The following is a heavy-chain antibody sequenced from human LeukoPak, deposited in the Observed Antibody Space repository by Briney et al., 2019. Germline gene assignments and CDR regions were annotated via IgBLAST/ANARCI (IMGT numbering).Heavy chain of an antibody. CDR3: AKSPPGNSGFDY. V-gene: IGHV3-21*04. Sequence: GGSLRLSCAASGFTFSSYSMNWVRQAPGKGLEWVSSISSSSSYIYYADSVKGRFTISRDNAKNSLYLQMNSLRAEDTAVYYCAKSPPGNSGFDYWGQGTLVAVSS. J-gene: IGHJ4*02. CDR1: GFTFSSYS. CDR2: ISSSSSYI. D-gene: IGHD1/OR15-1a*01.